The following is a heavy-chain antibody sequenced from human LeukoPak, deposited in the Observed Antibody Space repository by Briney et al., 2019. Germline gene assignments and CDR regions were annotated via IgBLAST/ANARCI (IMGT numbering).Heavy chain of an antibody. J-gene: IGHJ4*02. CDR2: IRYDGNPT. D-gene: IGHD3-3*02. Sequence: GGSLRLSCAASGFTFGSYGMHWVRQAPGKGLEWVTFIRYDGNPTYSADSVKGRFTISRDNSKNTVYIQMNSLRAEDTAVYYCAKDLMFGPDYWGQGTLVTVSS. CDR1: GFTFGSYG. V-gene: IGHV3-30*02. CDR3: AKDLMFGPDY.